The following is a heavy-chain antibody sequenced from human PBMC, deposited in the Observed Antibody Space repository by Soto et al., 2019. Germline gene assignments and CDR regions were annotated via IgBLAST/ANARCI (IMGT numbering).Heavy chain of an antibody. V-gene: IGHV4-39*01. J-gene: IGHJ5*02. CDR1: GGSISSSSYY. D-gene: IGHD2-15*01. Sequence: SETLSLTCTVSGGSISSSSYYWGWIRQPPGKGLEWIGSIYYSGSTYYNPSLKSRVTISVDTSKNQFSLKLSSVTAADTAVYYCARLLGYCSGGSCYSRENWFDPWGQGTLVTVSS. CDR2: IYYSGST. CDR3: ARLLGYCSGGSCYSRENWFDP.